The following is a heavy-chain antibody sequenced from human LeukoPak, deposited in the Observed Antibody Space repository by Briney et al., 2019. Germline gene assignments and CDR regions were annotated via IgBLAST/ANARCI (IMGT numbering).Heavy chain of an antibody. D-gene: IGHD3-10*01. CDR2: IYYSGST. Sequence: SQTLSLTCTVSGGSISSGDYYWSWIRQPPGKGLEWIGYIYYSGSTYYNPSLKSRVTISVDTSKNQFSLKLSSVTAADTAVYYCARVRKLWFGELPLTFDYWGQGTLVTVSS. CDR3: ARVRKLWFGELPLTFDY. J-gene: IGHJ4*02. V-gene: IGHV4-30-4*08. CDR1: GGSISSGDYY.